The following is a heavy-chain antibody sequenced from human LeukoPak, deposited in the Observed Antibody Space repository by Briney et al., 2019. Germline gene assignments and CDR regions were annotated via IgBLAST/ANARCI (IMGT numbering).Heavy chain of an antibody. CDR2: IYSGGST. Sequence: GGSLRLSCAASGFTVSSNYMSCVRQAPGKGLEWVSVIYSGGSTYYADSVKGRFTISRDNSKNTLYLQMNSLRDEDTAVYYCAREPTHYDILTGYPTYYGMDVWGQGTTVTVSS. V-gene: IGHV3-66*01. D-gene: IGHD3-9*01. CDR3: AREPTHYDILTGYPTYYGMDV. J-gene: IGHJ6*02. CDR1: GFTVSSNY.